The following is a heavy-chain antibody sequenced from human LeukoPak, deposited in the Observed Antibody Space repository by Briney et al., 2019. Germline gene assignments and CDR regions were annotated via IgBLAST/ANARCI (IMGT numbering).Heavy chain of an antibody. J-gene: IGHJ4*02. CDR2: IYHHGAT. D-gene: IGHD5-12*01. CDR3: ARGPSVAARLDY. CDR1: GGSISSNNW. V-gene: IGHV4-4*02. Sequence: PSETLSLTCTVSGGSISSNNWWSWVRQPPGKGLEWIGEIYHHGATNYNPSLKSRVTLSVNKSKNQFSLELSSVTAADTAVYYCARGPSVAARLDYWGQGTLVTVSS.